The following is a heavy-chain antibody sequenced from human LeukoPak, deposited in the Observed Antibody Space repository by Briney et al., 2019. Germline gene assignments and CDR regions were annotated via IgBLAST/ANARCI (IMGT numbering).Heavy chain of an antibody. CDR1: GGSISSSSYY. CDR2: IYYSGST. CDR3: ARHWELLSPLYFDY. D-gene: IGHD1-26*01. V-gene: IGHV4-39*01. Sequence: SETLSLTCTVSGGSISSSSYYWGWIRQPPGKGLEWIGSIYYSGSTYYNPSLKSRVTISVDTSKNQFSLKLSSVTAADTAVYYCARHWELLSPLYFDYWGQGTLVTVSS. J-gene: IGHJ4*02.